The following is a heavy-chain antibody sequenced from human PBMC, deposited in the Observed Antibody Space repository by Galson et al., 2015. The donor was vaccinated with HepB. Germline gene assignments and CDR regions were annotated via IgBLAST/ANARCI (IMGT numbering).Heavy chain of an antibody. CDR1: GYSFTSYW. CDR2: IYPGDSDT. CDR3: ARHPPERVVPAQFDS. D-gene: IGHD2-2*01. J-gene: IGHJ4*02. V-gene: IGHV5-51*01. Sequence: QSGAEVKKPGESLKISCKGSGYSFTSYWIGWVRQMPGKGLEWMGIIYPGDSDTRYSPSFQGQVTISADKSIGTAYLQWSSLKASDTAMYYCARHPPERVVPAQFDSWGQGTLVTVSS.